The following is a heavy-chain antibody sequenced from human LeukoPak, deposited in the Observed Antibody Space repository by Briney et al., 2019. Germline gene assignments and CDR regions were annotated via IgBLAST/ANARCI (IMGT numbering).Heavy chain of an antibody. V-gene: IGHV3-30*04. D-gene: IGHD3-3*01. Sequence: GGSLRLSCAASGFTFNTYAMHWVRQAPGKGLEWVAVISYDGSDEYYADSVKGRFTISRDNSKNTLFLQMNSLRAEDTAPYYCAKSVAIYFYYGLDVWGQGTTVAVSS. CDR1: GFTFNTYA. CDR3: AKSVAIYFYYGLDV. CDR2: ISYDGSDE. J-gene: IGHJ6*02.